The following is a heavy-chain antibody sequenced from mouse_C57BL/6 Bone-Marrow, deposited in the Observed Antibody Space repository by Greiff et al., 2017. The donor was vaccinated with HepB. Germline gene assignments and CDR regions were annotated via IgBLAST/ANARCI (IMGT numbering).Heavy chain of an antibody. Sequence: QVHVKQSGPGLVAPSQSLSITCTVSGFSLTSYGVDWVRQSPGKGLEWLGVIWGVGSTNYNSDLKSRLSISKDNSKSQVFLKMNSLQTDDTAMYYCASEFYYAMDYWGQGTSVTVSS. CDR1: GFSLTSYG. CDR2: IWGVGST. V-gene: IGHV2-6*01. CDR3: ASEFYYAMDY. J-gene: IGHJ4*01.